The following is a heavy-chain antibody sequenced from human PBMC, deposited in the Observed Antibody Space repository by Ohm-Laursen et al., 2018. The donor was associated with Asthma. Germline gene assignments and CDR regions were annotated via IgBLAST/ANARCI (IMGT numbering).Heavy chain of an antibody. Sequence: SLRLSCAASGFTFDDYAMHWVRQAPGKGLEWVSGISVGGSRYYGDSVKGRFTISSDNSKNTLYLQMSNVRAEDTAVYYCAKDDTTYSDILTGYSDYWGQGTLVTVSS. V-gene: IGHV3-9*01. D-gene: IGHD3-9*01. CDR3: AKDDTTYSDILTGYSDY. CDR1: GFTFDDYA. J-gene: IGHJ4*02. CDR2: ISVGGSR.